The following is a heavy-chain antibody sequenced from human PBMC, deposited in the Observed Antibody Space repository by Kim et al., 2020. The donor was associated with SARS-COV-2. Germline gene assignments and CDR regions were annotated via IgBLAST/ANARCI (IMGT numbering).Heavy chain of an antibody. V-gene: IGHV5-10-1*01. D-gene: IGHD5-18*01. CDR2: IDPSDSYT. CDR3: ARTALLLYLMAV. J-gene: IGHJ6*02. CDR1: GYSFTSYW. Sequence: GESLKISCKGSGYSFTSYWISWVRQMPGKGLEWMGRIDPSDSYTNYSPSFQFHVTIPPDKSISPAYLPWISLKASDTAMFYCARTALLLYLMAVWRQGTT.